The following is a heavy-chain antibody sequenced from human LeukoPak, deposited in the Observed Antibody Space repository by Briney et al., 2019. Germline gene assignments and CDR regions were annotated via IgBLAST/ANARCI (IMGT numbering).Heavy chain of an antibody. J-gene: IGHJ6*03. CDR1: GASISSSTDY. CDR3: ARQLYSSGSYYAPMDV. Sequence: SETLSLTCTVSGASISSSTDYWGWIRQPPGKGLEWIANIYYSGSTYHDPSLKSRVTVSLDTSKNQFSLKLSSVTATDTAVYYCARQLYSSGSYYAPMDVWGKGTTVTISS. V-gene: IGHV4-39*01. D-gene: IGHD3-10*01. CDR2: IYYSGST.